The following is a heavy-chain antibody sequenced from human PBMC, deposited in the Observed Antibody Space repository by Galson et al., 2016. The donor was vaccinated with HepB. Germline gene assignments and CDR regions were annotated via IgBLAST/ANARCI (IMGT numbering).Heavy chain of an antibody. CDR2: IYHSGAT. D-gene: IGHD1-1*01. V-gene: IGHV4-4*02. J-gene: IGHJ5*02. CDR3: ARGQLIHGFDP. Sequence: SETLSLTCAVSGVSISTDNWWSWVRQPPGKGLEWIGEIYHSGATNCNPSLMSRVTISVGKSKNQFSLNLNSVTAADTAGYYCARGQLIHGFDPWGQGTLVTVSS. CDR1: GVSISTDNW.